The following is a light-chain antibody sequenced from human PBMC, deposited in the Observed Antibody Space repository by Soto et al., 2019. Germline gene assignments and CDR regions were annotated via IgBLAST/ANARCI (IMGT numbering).Light chain of an antibody. CDR2: GAS. V-gene: IGKV3-15*01. CDR1: QSVGNS. Sequence: EMVMTQSPATLSVSPGEGATLSCRASQSVGNSLAWYQQKPGQAPRLLIFGASTRVTGIPARFSGSGSGTQFTLTITSLQLEDFAVYDCVRYNNWPEYTFGQGTKLEI. J-gene: IGKJ2*01. CDR3: VRYNNWPEYT.